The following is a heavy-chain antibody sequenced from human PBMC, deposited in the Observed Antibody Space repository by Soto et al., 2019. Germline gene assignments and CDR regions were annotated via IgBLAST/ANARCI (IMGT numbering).Heavy chain of an antibody. CDR1: GFTVSSNY. CDR3: ARMGATITKFDY. D-gene: IGHD5-12*01. V-gene: IGHV3-53*01. J-gene: IGHJ4*02. Sequence: GGSLRLSCAASGFTVSSNYMSWVRQAPGKGLEWVSVIYSGGSTYYADSVKGRFTISRDNSKNTLYLQMNSLRAEDTAVYYCARMGATITKFDYWGQGTLVTVSS. CDR2: IYSGGST.